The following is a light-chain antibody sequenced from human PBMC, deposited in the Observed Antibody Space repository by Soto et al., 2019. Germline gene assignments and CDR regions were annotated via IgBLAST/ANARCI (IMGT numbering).Light chain of an antibody. CDR3: QQRSNLPLT. V-gene: IGKV3-11*01. J-gene: IGKJ3*01. CDR2: DAS. Sequence: EIVLTQSPATLSLSPGKRATLSCRASQSVSSYLAWYQQKPGQAPRLLIYDASNRATGIPARFSGSGSGTDFTLTISSLEPEDFAVYYCQQRSNLPLTFGPGTKVDIK. CDR1: QSVSSY.